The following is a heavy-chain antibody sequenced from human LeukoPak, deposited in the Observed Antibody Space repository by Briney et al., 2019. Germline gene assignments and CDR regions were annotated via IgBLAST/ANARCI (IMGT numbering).Heavy chain of an antibody. V-gene: IGHV4-59*01. J-gene: IGHJ6*02. Sequence: PSETLSLTCTVSGGSISSYYWSWIRQPPGKGLEWIGYIYYSGCTNYNPSLKSRVTISVDTSKNQFSLKLSSVTAADTAVYYCARGHYDFWSGYLYYYYGMDVWGQGTTVTVSS. CDR1: GGSISSYY. CDR3: ARGHYDFWSGYLYYYYGMDV. D-gene: IGHD3-3*01. CDR2: IYYSGCT.